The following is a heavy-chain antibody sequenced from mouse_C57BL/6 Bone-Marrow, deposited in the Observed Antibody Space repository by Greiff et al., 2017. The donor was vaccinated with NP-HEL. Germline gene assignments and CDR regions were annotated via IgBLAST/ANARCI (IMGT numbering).Heavy chain of an antibody. CDR1: GFTFSSYG. D-gene: IGHD2-4*01. V-gene: IGHV5-6*01. CDR3: ASPYDYDVAWFAY. CDR2: ISSSGSYT. J-gene: IGHJ3*01. Sequence: EVQLVESGGDLVKPGGSLKLSCAASGFTFSSYGMSWVRQTPDKRLEWVATISSSGSYTYYPDSAKGRFTISRDNAKNTLYLQMSSLKSEDTAMYYCASPYDYDVAWFAYWGQGTLVTVSA.